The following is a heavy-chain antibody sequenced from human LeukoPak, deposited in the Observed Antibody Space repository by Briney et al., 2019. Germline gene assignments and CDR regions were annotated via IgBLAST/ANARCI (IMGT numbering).Heavy chain of an antibody. D-gene: IGHD4-17*01. V-gene: IGHV1-18*01. J-gene: IGHJ3*02. CDR1: GYTFTSYG. CDR2: ISAYNGNT. Sequence: ASVKVSCKASGYTFTSYGISWVRQAPGQGLEWMGWISAYNGNTNYAQRIQGRVTMTTYTSTSTANMELRSLRSDDTAVYYCARGVTTGAYDIWGQRTMVTVSS. CDR3: ARGVTTGAYDI.